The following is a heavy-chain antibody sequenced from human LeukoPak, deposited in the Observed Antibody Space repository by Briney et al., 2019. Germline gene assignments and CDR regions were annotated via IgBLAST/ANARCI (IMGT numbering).Heavy chain of an antibody. Sequence: PGGSLRLSCAASGFTFKNYAMSWVRQAPGKGLEWVSSIDGSGDNRYYADSVKGRFTISRDNAKNSLYLQMNSLRDEDTAVYYCARARYFSYYYDSSGYNFDYWGQGTLVTVSS. D-gene: IGHD3-22*01. V-gene: IGHV3-23*01. CDR1: GFTFKNYA. CDR3: ARARYFSYYYDSSGYNFDY. J-gene: IGHJ4*02. CDR2: IDGSGDNR.